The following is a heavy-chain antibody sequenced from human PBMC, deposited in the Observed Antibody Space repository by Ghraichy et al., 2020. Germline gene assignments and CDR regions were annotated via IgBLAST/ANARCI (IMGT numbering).Heavy chain of an antibody. CDR1: GYTFTAYY. Sequence: ASVKVSCKASGYTFTAYYIHWVRQAPEQGLEWLGWINPNNGDTNYAQRFQGRVTLTRDTSISTVYMELSSLRSDDTAVYYCTRGPSTGAFDIWGQGTMVTVS. D-gene: IGHD2-8*02. V-gene: IGHV1-2*02. J-gene: IGHJ3*02. CDR2: INPNNGDT. CDR3: TRGPSTGAFDI.